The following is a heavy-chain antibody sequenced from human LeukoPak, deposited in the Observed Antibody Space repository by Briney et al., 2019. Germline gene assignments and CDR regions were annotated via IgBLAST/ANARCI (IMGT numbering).Heavy chain of an antibody. CDR2: ISGSGGST. CDR1: GFTFSRYW. Sequence: GGSLRLSCAASGFTFSRYWMSWVRQAPGKGLEWVSAISGSGGSTYYADSVKGRFTISRDNSKNTLYLQMNSLRAEDTAVYYCAKDLRYCSSTSCPTPYFDYWGQGTLVTVSS. D-gene: IGHD2-2*01. CDR3: AKDLRYCSSTSCPTPYFDY. V-gene: IGHV3-23*01. J-gene: IGHJ4*02.